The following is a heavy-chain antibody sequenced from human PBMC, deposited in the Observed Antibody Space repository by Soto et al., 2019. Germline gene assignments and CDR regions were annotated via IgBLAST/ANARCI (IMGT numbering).Heavy chain of an antibody. V-gene: IGHV4-30-4*01. Sequence: TSETLSLTCTVSGGSISTGDYYWTWLRQSPGKGLEWIGYNYHSGSTYYNPPHLGRITVSVDTSKNQFSLKLTSVTAADTAVYYCARGRGHSFFDYWGQGTPVTVSS. CDR3: ARGRGHSFFDY. CDR2: NYHSGST. CDR1: GGSISTGDYY. D-gene: IGHD3-10*01. J-gene: IGHJ4*02.